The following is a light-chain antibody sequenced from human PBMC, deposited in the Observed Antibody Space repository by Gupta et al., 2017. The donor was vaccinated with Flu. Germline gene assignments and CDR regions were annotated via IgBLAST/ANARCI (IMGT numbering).Light chain of an antibody. Sequence: TGTIAFRGGGGSIESNYVTCCQQRTGRAPSSLVFGDKARPSGVPDRFSGSTERSSNTAALTISGPSPDVEDNYYGHSGESGSHVFGGGTKLRVL. CDR1: GGSIESNY. J-gene: IGLJ2*01. CDR2: GDK. V-gene: IGLV6-57*02. CDR3: HSGESGSHV.